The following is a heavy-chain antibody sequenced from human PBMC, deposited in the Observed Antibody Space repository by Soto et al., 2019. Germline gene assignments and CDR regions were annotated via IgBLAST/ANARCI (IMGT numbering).Heavy chain of an antibody. CDR1: GGSISSSNW. V-gene: IGHV4-4*02. J-gene: IGHJ6*02. D-gene: IGHD6-19*01. CDR3: AREGQYSSGWQYYYYYYGMDV. Sequence: PSETLSLTCAVSGGSISSSNWWSRVRQPPGKGLEWIGEIYHSGSTNYNPSLKSRVTISVDKSKNQFSLKLSSVTAADTAVYYCAREGQYSSGWQYYYYYYGMDVWGQGTTVTV. CDR2: IYHSGST.